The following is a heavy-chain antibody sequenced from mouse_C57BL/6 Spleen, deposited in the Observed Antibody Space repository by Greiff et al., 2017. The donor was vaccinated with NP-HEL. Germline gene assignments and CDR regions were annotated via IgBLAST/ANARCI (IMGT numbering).Heavy chain of an antibody. J-gene: IGHJ2*01. Sequence: EVQLVESGEGLVKPGGSLKLSCAASGFTFSSYAMSWVRQTPEKRLEWVAYISSGGDYIYYADTVKGRFTISRDNARNTLYLQMSSLKSEDTAMYYCTRGGITTVVAHFDYWGQGTTLTVSS. V-gene: IGHV5-9-1*02. D-gene: IGHD1-1*01. CDR1: GFTFSSYA. CDR3: TRGGITTVVAHFDY. CDR2: ISSGGDYI.